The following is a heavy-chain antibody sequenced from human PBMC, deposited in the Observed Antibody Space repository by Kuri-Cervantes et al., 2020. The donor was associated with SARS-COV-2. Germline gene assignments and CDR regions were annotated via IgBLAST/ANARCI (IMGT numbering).Heavy chain of an antibody. Sequence: GESLKISCAASGFSFSSYAMNWVRQGPGKGLEWVSAISGGGGSTYYADFVKGRFTISRDNSKNTLYLQMNSLRAEDTAVYYCAKDLLGLRSPMSPADYFDCWGQGTLVTVSS. CDR1: GFSFSSYA. V-gene: IGHV3-23*01. D-gene: IGHD4-17*01. J-gene: IGHJ4*02. CDR3: AKDLLGLRSPMSPADYFDC. CDR2: ISGGGGST.